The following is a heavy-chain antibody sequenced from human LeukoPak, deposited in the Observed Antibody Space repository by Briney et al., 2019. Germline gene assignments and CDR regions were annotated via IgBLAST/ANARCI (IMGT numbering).Heavy chain of an antibody. CDR1: GASISRYY. CDR3: ARYRIQLWPPKYYGMDV. D-gene: IGHD5-18*01. CDR2: ICYSGST. Sequence: PSETLSLTCTVSGASISRYYWSWIRQPPGKGLEWIGYICYSGSTNYNPSLKSRVTISVDTSKNQFSLKLSSVAAADTAVYYCARYRIQLWPPKYYGMDVWGQGTTVTVSS. V-gene: IGHV4-59*01. J-gene: IGHJ6*02.